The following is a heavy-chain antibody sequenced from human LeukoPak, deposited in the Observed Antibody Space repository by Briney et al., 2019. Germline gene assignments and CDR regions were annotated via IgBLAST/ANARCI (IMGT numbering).Heavy chain of an antibody. J-gene: IGHJ4*02. CDR3: ARVSAAHTDY. D-gene: IGHD3-16*01. Sequence: GGSLRLSCAASGFTFSSYSMNWVRQAPGKGLEWVSYISSSGSTIYYADSVKGRFTISRDNAKNSLYLQMNSLRAEDTAVYYCARVSAAHTDYWGQGTLVTVSS. CDR2: ISSSGSTI. V-gene: IGHV3-48*04. CDR1: GFTFSSYS.